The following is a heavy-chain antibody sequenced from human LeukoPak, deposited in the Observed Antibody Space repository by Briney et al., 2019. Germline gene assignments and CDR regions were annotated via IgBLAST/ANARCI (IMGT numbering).Heavy chain of an antibody. D-gene: IGHD1-26*01. CDR2: IHSSGGS. J-gene: IGHJ4*02. CDR3: ARLGSYHDF. CDR1: GASISNYY. Sequence: PSETLSLTCTVSGASISNYYWSWIRQTPEKGLEWMGHIHSSGGSSYYPPLKSRLTLSIDTSRNQLSLRLPSVTAADTAVYCCARLGSYHDFWGQGALGTVSS. V-gene: IGHV4-4*09.